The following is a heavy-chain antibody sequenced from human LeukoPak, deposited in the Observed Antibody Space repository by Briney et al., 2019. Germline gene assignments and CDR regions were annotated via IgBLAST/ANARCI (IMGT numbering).Heavy chain of an antibody. CDR3: ARDACSGGSCYTSDWFDP. D-gene: IGHD2-15*01. CDR1: GGSISSYY. Sequence: SETLSLTCTVSGGSISSYYWSWIRQPPGKGREWIGYIYYSGSTNYNPSLKSRVTISVDTSKNQFSLKLSSVTAADTAVYYCARDACSGGSCYTSDWFDPWGQGTLVTVSS. J-gene: IGHJ5*02. CDR2: IYYSGST. V-gene: IGHV4-59*01.